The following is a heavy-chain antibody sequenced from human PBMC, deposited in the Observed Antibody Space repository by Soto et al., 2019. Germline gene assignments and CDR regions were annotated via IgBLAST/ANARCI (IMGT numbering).Heavy chain of an antibody. Sequence: KELERLEAIWYDGVNKHYADSVKGRFSTSRDNSKNTVYLQINSLRAEDTAVYYCARDQAFIFSSRRRHTSLAPGFGIPVNRSSDL. CDR3: ARDQAFIFSSRRRHTSLAPGFGIPVNRSSDL. J-gene: IGHJ2*01. V-gene: IGHV3-33*01. D-gene: IGHD3-3*01. CDR2: IWYDGVNK.